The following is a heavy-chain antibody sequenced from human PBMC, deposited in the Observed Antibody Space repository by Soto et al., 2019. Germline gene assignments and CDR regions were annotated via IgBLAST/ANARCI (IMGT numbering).Heavy chain of an antibody. D-gene: IGHD3-16*01. J-gene: IGHJ6*02. CDR3: TILRFGGVISYYYGVDV. CDR2: IDPSDSYT. CDR1: GYSFTSYW. Sequence: PRQSLTISCNSFGYSFTSYWLSWVRQMPGKGLEWMGRIDPSDSYTNYSPSFQGPVTISADKSISTAYMQWSSQTASDTAMYSRTILRFGGVISYYYGVDVWGQGTTVTVSS. V-gene: IGHV5-10-1*01.